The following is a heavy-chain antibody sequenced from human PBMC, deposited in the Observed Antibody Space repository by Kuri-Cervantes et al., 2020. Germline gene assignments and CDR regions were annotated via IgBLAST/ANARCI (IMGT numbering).Heavy chain of an antibody. Sequence: ESLKISCTVAGGSISSSTYYWGWIRQPPGKGLEWIGTIYYSGSTYYNPSLNQVAISVDTSKNQFSLQLTSVTAADTAVYYCARHTPSSSGLYAGDAFEIWGQGTMVTVSS. V-gene: IGHV4-39*01. CDR1: GGSISSSTYY. J-gene: IGHJ3*02. D-gene: IGHD3-16*01. CDR2: IYYSGST. CDR3: ARHTPSSSGLYAGDAFEI.